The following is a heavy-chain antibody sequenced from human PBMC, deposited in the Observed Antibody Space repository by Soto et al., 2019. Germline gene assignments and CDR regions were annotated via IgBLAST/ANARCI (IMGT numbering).Heavy chain of an antibody. CDR2: ITSSGTTK. CDR1: GFIFSTYE. D-gene: IGHD6-13*01. J-gene: IGHJ6*02. CDR3: ARGVAAAGIPYYYYYGMDV. V-gene: IGHV3-48*03. Sequence: PGGSLRLSCAASGFIFSTYEMNWVRQGPGRCLEWVSYITSSGTTKYYADSVKGRFTISRDNAKSSLYLQMNSLRDEDTAVYYCARGVAAAGIPYYYYYGMDVWGQGTAVNVSS.